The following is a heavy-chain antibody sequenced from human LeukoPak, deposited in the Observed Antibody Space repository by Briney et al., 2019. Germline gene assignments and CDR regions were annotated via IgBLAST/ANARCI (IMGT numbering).Heavy chain of an antibody. CDR3: AREGVGAARRTGFE. D-gene: IGHD6-13*01. CDR1: GFTFSDYY. CDR2: ISNSSSPK. J-gene: IGHJ4*02. V-gene: IGHV3-11*01. Sequence: GGSLRLSCAASGFTFSDYYMIWTRQAPGKGLEWVSYISNSSSPKYYADSVKGRFTISRDNAKDSLYLQMNSLRVDDTAVYYCAREGVGAARRTGFEWGQGTLVTVSS.